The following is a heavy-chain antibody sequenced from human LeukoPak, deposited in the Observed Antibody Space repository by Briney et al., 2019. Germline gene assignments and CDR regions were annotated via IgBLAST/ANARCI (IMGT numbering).Heavy chain of an antibody. J-gene: IGHJ4*02. CDR3: ANGSSAYYFES. CDR2: IHDGGSR. Sequence: PGGSLRPSCEVSGFVVNRNYMNWIRQAPGKGLEWVSVIHDGGSRYYADSVKGRFTISGDTSKNTVYLEMTGLRVDDTAVYYCANGSSAYYFESWGQGTLVTVSS. CDR1: GFVVNRNY. V-gene: IGHV3-53*01. D-gene: IGHD6-6*01.